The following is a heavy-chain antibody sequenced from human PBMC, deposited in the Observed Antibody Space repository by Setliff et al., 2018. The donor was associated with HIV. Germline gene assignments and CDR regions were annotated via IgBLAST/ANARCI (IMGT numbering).Heavy chain of an antibody. CDR1: GGSISSSSYY. D-gene: IGHD2-21*01. CDR2: IYSSGST. Sequence: SETLSLTCTVSGGSISSSSYYWGWIRQPPGKGLEWIGYIYSSGSTYYNPSLKSRITISVDRSKNLFSLKLISVTAADQGVYYCARVPVAGANWFDPWGLGTQVTVSS. V-gene: IGHV4-39*01. J-gene: IGHJ5*02. CDR3: ARVPVAGANWFDP.